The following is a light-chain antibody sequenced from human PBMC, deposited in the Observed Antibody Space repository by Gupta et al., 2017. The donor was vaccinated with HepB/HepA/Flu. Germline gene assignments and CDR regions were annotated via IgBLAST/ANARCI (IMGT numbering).Light chain of an antibody. V-gene: IGKV4-1*01. CDR2: WAS. J-gene: IGKJ2*04. Sequence: DIVMTQSPDSLAVSLGERATINCKSSQSVLYSSNNKNYLAWYQQKPGQPPKLLIYWASTRESGVPDRFSGSGSGIDFTLTISSRQAEDVAVYYCQQYDSTPPCSFGQGTKLEIK. CDR3: QQYDSTPPCS. CDR1: QSVLYSSNNKNY.